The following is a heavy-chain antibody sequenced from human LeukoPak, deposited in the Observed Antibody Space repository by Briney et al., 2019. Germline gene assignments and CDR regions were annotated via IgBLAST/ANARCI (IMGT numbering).Heavy chain of an antibody. J-gene: IGHJ3*02. CDR3: ARDGTYYYAFDI. CDR2: IYYSGTT. Sequence: SQTLSLTCAVSGGSISSSTYSWSWIRQPPGKGLEWIGYIYYSGTTYYNPSLKSRVTISVDTSKNEFSLKLSSVTAADTAVYYCARDGTYYYAFDIWGQGTMVTVSS. V-gene: IGHV4-30-4*07. D-gene: IGHD3-10*01. CDR1: GGSISSSTYS.